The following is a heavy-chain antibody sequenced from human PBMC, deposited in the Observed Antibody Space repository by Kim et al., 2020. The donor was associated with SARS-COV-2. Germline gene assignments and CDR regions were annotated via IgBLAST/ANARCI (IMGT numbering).Heavy chain of an antibody. CDR3: ARDQVPMVRGVRSAFDI. J-gene: IGHJ3*02. D-gene: IGHD3-10*01. CDR2: INPNSGGT. CDR1: GYTFTGYY. V-gene: IGHV1-2*02. Sequence: ASVKVSCKASGYTFTGYYMHWVRQAPGQGLEWMGWINPNSGGTNYAQKFQGRVTMTRDTSISTAYMELSRLRSDDTAVYYCARDQVPMVRGVRSAFDIWGQGRMVTLAS.